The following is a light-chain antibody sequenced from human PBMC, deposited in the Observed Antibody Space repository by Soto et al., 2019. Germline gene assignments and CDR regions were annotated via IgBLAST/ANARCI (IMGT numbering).Light chain of an antibody. CDR1: QSVSIN. CDR3: QQRSSWPPTIT. Sequence: EIVMTQSPATLSVSPGERATLSCRASQSVSINLAWYQQKPGQAPRLLIYGASSRATGIPARFSGSGSGTEFTLTISSLEPEDFAVYYCQQRSSWPPTITFGQGTRLENK. J-gene: IGKJ5*01. CDR2: GAS. V-gene: IGKV3-15*01.